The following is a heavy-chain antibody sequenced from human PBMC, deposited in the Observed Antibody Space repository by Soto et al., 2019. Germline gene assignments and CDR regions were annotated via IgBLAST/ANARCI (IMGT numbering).Heavy chain of an antibody. CDR2: MNPNSGNT. V-gene: IGHV1-8*01. Sequence: QVQLVQSGAEVKKPGASVKVSCKASGYTFTSYDINWVRQATGQGLEWLGWMNPNSGNTGYAPKFTGRATKTRNTSISTAYMELSSPRSDDTAVYYCASGSQDILDHWGQGTLVTVSS. D-gene: IGHD2-15*01. CDR1: GYTFTSYD. J-gene: IGHJ4*02. CDR3: ASGSQDILDH.